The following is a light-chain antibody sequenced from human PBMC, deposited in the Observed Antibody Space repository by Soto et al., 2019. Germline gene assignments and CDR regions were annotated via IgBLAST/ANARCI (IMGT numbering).Light chain of an antibody. J-gene: IGKJ5*01. CDR3: QQYGSSPPVT. Sequence: EIVMTQSPATLSLSLGERVTLSCRASQDIRSSLAWYQQKPGQAPRLLIYGASIRATGVPATFSGSGSGTDFTLTISRLEPEDFAVYYCQQYGSSPPVTFGQGTRLEIK. CDR2: GAS. V-gene: IGKV3-20*01. CDR1: QDIRSS.